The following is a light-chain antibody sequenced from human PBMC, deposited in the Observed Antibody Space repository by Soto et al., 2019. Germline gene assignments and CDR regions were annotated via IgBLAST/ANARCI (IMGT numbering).Light chain of an antibody. CDR2: AAS. Sequence: DIQMTQSTSSLSASVGARVTITCRASQDISKNLAWYQQIPGKAPKLLIFAASTLQSGVPSRFSASGSGTYFILTVGGLQPEDAATYFCQQTKGFPLTFGGGTKVDIK. J-gene: IGKJ4*01. CDR1: QDISKN. CDR3: QQTKGFPLT. V-gene: IGKV1-12*01.